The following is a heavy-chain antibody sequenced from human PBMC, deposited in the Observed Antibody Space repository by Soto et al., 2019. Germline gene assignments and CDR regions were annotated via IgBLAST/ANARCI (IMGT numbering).Heavy chain of an antibody. CDR3: ARQRYSSTSCHSYGMDV. V-gene: IGHV5-51*01. Sequence: SGESLKISCKGSGYSFTSYWIGWVRQMPGKGLEWMGIIYPGDSDTRYSPSFQGQVTISADKSISTAYLQWSSLKASDTAMYYCARQRYSSTSCHSYGMDVWGQGTTVTVSS. J-gene: IGHJ6*02. D-gene: IGHD2-2*01. CDR2: IYPGDSDT. CDR1: GYSFTSYW.